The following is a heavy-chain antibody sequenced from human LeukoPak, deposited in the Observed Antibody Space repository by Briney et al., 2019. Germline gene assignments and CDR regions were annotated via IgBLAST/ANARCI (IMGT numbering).Heavy chain of an antibody. CDR2: IRYDGSNK. V-gene: IGHV3-30*02. CDR1: GFTFSSYG. CDR3: AKDQGEYCSSTSCSALRY. D-gene: IGHD2-2*01. J-gene: IGHJ4*02. Sequence: GGSLRLSCAASGFTFSSYGMHWVRQAPGKGLEWVAFIRYDGSNKYYADSVKGRFTISRDNSKNTLYLQMNSLRAEDTAVYYCAKDQGEYCSSTSCSALRYWGQGTLVTVSS.